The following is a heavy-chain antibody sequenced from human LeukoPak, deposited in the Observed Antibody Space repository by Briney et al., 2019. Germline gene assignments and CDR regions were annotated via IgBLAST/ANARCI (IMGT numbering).Heavy chain of an antibody. V-gene: IGHV1-69*01. CDR1: GGTFSSYA. J-gene: IGHJ4*02. CDR3: ARVGATVTTLGY. CDR2: IIPIFGTA. D-gene: IGHD4-11*01. Sequence: SVKVSCKASGGTFSSYAISWVRQAPGQGLEWMGGIIPIFGTANYAQKFQGRVTITADESTSTAYMELSSLRSEDTAVYYCARVGATVTTLGYWGQGTLVTVSS.